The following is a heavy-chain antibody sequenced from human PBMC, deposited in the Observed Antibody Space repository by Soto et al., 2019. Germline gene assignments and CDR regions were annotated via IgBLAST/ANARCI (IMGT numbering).Heavy chain of an antibody. CDR2: ISGNGANT. V-gene: IGHV3-23*01. CDR1: GLTFSTYA. CDR3: AKDRPNYYGSGGGYYKAGGDY. J-gene: IGHJ4*02. Sequence: EVHLLGSGGGLVQPGGSLRLSCAASGLTFSTYAMSWVRQAPGKGLEWVSSISGNGANTYYTDSVKGRFIISRDNSKNTVFLQMNSLSAEDTALYYCAKDRPNYYGSGGGYYKAGGDYWGQGTLVTVSS. D-gene: IGHD3-10*01.